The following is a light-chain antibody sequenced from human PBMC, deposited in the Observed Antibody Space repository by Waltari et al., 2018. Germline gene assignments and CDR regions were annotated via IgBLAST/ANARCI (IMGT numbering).Light chain of an antibody. CDR2: GAS. CDR3: QQYGPSLFT. V-gene: IGKV3-20*01. J-gene: IGKJ3*01. Sequence: EIVLTQSPGTLSLSPGEKATLSCRASQSVRSTYLAWYQQKPGQPPRLLIYGASSRATGIPDRFSGGGSGTDFTLTISRLEPEDFAVYYCQQYGPSLFTFGPGTKVDIK. CDR1: QSVRSTY.